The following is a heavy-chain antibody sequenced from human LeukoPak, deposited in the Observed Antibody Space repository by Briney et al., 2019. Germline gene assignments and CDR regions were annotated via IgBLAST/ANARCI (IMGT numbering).Heavy chain of an antibody. CDR3: ASDGYCSSAICFYGFDI. V-gene: IGHV3-7*01. Sequence: GSLILSCTASGFTFGDYAMSWVRQAPGKGLEWVANIKQDGSEIDYVDSVKGRFTISRDNAKNSLYLQMNSLRAEDTAVYYCASDGYCSSAICFYGFDIWGQGTMVTVSS. D-gene: IGHD2-2*01. CDR1: GFTFGDYA. J-gene: IGHJ3*02. CDR2: IKQDGSEI.